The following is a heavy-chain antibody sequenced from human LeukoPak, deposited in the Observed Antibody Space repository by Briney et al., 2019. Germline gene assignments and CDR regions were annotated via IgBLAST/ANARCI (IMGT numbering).Heavy chain of an antibody. Sequence: PGGSLRLSCAASGFTFSSYAMSWVRQAPGKGLEWVSAISGSGGSTYYADSVKGRFTISRDNSKNTLYLQVNSLRAEDTAVYYCAKRYCSSTSCHRFDYWGQRTLVTVSS. CDR2: ISGSGGST. D-gene: IGHD2-2*01. V-gene: IGHV3-23*01. J-gene: IGHJ4*02. CDR3: AKRYCSSTSCHRFDY. CDR1: GFTFSSYA.